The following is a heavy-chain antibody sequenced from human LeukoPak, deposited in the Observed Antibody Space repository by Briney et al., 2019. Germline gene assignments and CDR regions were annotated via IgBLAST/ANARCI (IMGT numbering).Heavy chain of an antibody. CDR2: ISAYSGNT. J-gene: IGHJ1*01. CDR1: GYAFSSHP. Sequence: ASVKVSCKASGYAFSSHPVSWVGQAPGQGLEWMGWISAYSGNTSYAQRFQGRVTMSTEASTNTAYMELTSLRSDDTAIYFCARGSSSQYFRFWGQGTLVTVSS. CDR3: ARGSSSQYFRF. D-gene: IGHD3-10*01. V-gene: IGHV1-18*01.